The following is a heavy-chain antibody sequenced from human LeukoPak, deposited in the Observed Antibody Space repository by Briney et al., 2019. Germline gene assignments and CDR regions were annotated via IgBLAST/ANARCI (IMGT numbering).Heavy chain of an antibody. CDR3: AVLLVVPAAKYYYYGMDV. D-gene: IGHD2-2*01. CDR1: GYSFTSYW. CDR2: IYPGDSDT. V-gene: IGHV5-51*01. Sequence: GESLKISCKGSGYSFTSYWIGWVRQMPGKGLEWMGIIYPGDSDTRYSPSFQGQVTISADKSISTAYLQWSSLKASDTAMYYCAVLLVVPAAKYYYYGMDVWGQGTTVTVSS. J-gene: IGHJ6*02.